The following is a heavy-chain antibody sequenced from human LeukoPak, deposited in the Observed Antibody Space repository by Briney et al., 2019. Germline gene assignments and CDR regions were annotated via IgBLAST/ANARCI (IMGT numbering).Heavy chain of an antibody. J-gene: IGHJ6*04. D-gene: IGHD2-15*01. CDR2: ISYDGGNK. V-gene: IGHV3-30*04. Sequence: GGSLRLSCAASGFTFNTYAMHWVRRAPGKGLEWVAVISYDGGNKYYADSVKGRFTISRDNSKNTLYLQMNSLRAEDTAVYYCARDHKPRNYCSGGTCHSYYNAMDVWGKGTTVTVSS. CDR3: ARDHKPRNYCSGGTCHSYYNAMDV. CDR1: GFTFNTYA.